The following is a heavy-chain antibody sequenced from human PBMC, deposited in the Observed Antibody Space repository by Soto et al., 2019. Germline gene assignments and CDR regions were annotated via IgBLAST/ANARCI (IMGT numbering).Heavy chain of an antibody. Sequence: GGSLRLSCAASGLTFSSYAMSWVRQAPGKGLEWVSAISGSGGSTYYADSVKGRFTISRDNSKNTLYLQMNSLRAEGTAVYYCAKDRGLRPYYFDYWGQGTLVTVSS. D-gene: IGHD5-12*01. CDR2: ISGSGGST. V-gene: IGHV3-23*01. CDR1: GLTFSSYA. J-gene: IGHJ4*02. CDR3: AKDRGLRPYYFDY.